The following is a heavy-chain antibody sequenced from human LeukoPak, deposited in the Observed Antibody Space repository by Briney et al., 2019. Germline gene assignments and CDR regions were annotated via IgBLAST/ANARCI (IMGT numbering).Heavy chain of an antibody. CDR1: GYTFTSYA. CDR3: ARSAAASYYYYYGMDV. CDR2: INAGNGNT. D-gene: IGHD6-13*01. V-gene: IGHV1-3*01. J-gene: IGHJ6*02. Sequence: GASVKVSCKASGYTFTSYAMHWVRQAPGQRLEWMGWINAGNGNTKYSQKFQGRVTITRDTSASTAYMELSSLGSEDTAVYYCARSAAASYYYYYGMDVWGQGTTVTVSS.